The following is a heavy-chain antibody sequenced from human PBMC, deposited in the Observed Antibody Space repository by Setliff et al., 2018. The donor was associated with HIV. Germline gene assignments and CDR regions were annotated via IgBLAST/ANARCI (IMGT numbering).Heavy chain of an antibody. Sequence: SETLSLTCTVSGGSISSYHWNWIRQPPGKGLEWIGYIYYTGNTNYNPSLKIRITISVDTSQNQFSLKLTSATAADTAVYYCASISGSGKGQWDAAFDIWGQGTRVTVSS. CDR2: IYYTGNT. J-gene: IGHJ3*02. CDR3: ASISGSGKGQWDAAFDI. V-gene: IGHV4-59*01. CDR1: GGSISSYH. D-gene: IGHD3-10*01.